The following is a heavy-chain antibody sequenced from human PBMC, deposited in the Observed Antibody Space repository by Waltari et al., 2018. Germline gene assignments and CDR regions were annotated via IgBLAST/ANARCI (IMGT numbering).Heavy chain of an antibody. CDR1: GGSFSGYY. V-gene: IGHV4-34*01. CDR2: INHSGST. D-gene: IGHD6-19*01. J-gene: IGHJ2*01. Sequence: QVQLQQWGAGLLKPSETLSLTCAVYGGSFSGYYWSWIRQPPGKGLEWIGEINHSGSTNYNPSLKSRVTISVDTSKNQFSLKLSSVTAADTAVYYCARAGEWLVPGWYFDLWGRGTLVTVSS. CDR3: ARAGEWLVPGWYFDL.